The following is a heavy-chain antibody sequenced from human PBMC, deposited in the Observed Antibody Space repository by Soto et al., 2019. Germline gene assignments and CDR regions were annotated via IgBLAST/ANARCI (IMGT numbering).Heavy chain of an antibody. Sequence: WGSLRLTCVRSGFTFSPYGMHWLRQAPGEGLEWMAVIVNDGSDIYYAASVAGRFTISRDNSKNTLYLQMDNLGVDDTAMYYCARDDDYEANGLDYWGQGTLVTVSS. CDR3: ARDDDYEANGLDY. J-gene: IGHJ4*02. CDR1: GFTFSPYG. D-gene: IGHD4-17*01. V-gene: IGHV3-33*01. CDR2: IVNDGSDI.